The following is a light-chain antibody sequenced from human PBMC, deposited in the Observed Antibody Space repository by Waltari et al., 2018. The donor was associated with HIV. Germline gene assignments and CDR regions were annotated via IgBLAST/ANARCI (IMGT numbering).Light chain of an antibody. CDR1: SSDVGGSKS. CDR2: EVN. J-gene: IGLJ3*02. CDR3: NSYAGSNNWV. Sequence: QSALTQPPSASGSPGQSATISCTGTSSDVGGSKSVSWYQQHPGHAPNLMIYEVNKRPSGLPDLFSGSKSANTASLTVSALQADDEAEYYCNSYAGSNNWVVGGGTKLTVL. V-gene: IGLV2-8*01.